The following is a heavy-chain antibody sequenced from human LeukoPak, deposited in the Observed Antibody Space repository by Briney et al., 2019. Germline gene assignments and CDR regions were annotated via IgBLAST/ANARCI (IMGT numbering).Heavy chain of an antibody. CDR3: AGDYGDHP. J-gene: IGHJ5*02. D-gene: IGHD4-17*01. CDR1: GFTFSSYA. CDR2: ISYDGSNK. Sequence: GGSLRLSCAASGFTFSSYAMHWVRQAPGKGLEWVAVISYDGSNKYYADSVKGRFTISRDNSKNTLYLQMNSLRTEDTAVYYCAGDYGDHPWGQETLVTVSS. V-gene: IGHV3-30-3*01.